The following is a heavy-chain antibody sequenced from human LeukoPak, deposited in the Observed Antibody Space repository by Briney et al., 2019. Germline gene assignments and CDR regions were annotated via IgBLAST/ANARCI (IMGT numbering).Heavy chain of an antibody. CDR2: ISGSGGST. Sequence: AGGSLRLSCAASGFTFSSYAMSWVRQAPGKGLEWVSAISGSGGSTYYADSVKGRFTISRDNSKNTLYLQMNSLRAEDTAVYYCARESPVAGREPSFDYWGQGTLVTVSS. V-gene: IGHV3-23*01. CDR3: ARESPVAGREPSFDY. CDR1: GFTFSSYA. J-gene: IGHJ4*02. D-gene: IGHD6-19*01.